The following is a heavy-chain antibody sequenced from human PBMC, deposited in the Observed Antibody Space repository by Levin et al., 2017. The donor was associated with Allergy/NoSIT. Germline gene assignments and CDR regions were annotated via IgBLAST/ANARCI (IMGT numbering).Heavy chain of an antibody. CDR1: GGSISSYY. V-gene: IGHV4-59*01. CDR2: IYYSGSS. Sequence: GSLRLSCTVSGGSISSYYWSWIRQPPGKGLEWIGYIYYSGSSNYNPSLKSRVTFSVDTSKNQFSLKLSSVTAADTAVYYCARVLGRGDAFDIWGQGTMVTVSS. D-gene: IGHD1-26*01. J-gene: IGHJ3*02. CDR3: ARVLGRGDAFDI.